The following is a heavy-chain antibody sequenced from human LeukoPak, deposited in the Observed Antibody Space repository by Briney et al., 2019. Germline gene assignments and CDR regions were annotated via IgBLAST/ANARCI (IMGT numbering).Heavy chain of an antibody. Sequence: GASVKVSCKASGYTFTGYYMHWVRQAPGQGLEWMGRINPNSGGTNYAQKFQGRVTMTRDTSISTAYMELSRLRSDDTAVYYCARDHITGFYYYGMDVWGQGTTVTVSS. D-gene: IGHD1-20*01. V-gene: IGHV1-2*06. CDR1: GYTFTGYY. CDR2: INPNSGGT. CDR3: ARDHITGFYYYGMDV. J-gene: IGHJ6*02.